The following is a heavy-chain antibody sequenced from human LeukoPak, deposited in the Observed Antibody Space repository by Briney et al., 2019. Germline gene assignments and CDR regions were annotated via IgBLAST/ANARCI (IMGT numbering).Heavy chain of an antibody. Sequence: GGSLRLSCAVSGFTFSNAWMTWVRQIPGKGLEWVGRIKSKTDGGTTDYATPVKGRFTISRDDSKNTLYLQMNSLKIEDIGVYYCTTGTWGFGDFWGQGTLVTVSS. V-gene: IGHV3-15*01. CDR1: GFTFSNAW. J-gene: IGHJ4*02. CDR2: IKSKTDGGTT. CDR3: TTGTWGFGDF. D-gene: IGHD7-27*01.